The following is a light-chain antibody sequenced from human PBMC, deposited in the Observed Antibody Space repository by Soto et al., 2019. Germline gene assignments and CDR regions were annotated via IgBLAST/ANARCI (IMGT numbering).Light chain of an antibody. CDR3: QKCGVAPFT. CDR1: QSVRSDY. Sequence: IVLTHSPDTLSLSPGQRATLSCRASQSVRSDYFAWYQQKPGEAPRLLIFDASARAVDIPGRFSGSVSGTEFTLTISSLQPEDVATYYCQKCGVAPFTFGGGTKVDIK. CDR2: DAS. J-gene: IGKJ4*01. V-gene: IGKV3-20*01.